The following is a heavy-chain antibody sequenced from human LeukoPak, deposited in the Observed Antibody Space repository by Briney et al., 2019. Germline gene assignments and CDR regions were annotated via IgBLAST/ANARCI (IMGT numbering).Heavy chain of an antibody. CDR1: GYTFTSYG. D-gene: IGHD3-10*01. CDR2: ISAYNGNT. J-gene: IGHJ3*02. Sequence: ASVKVSCKASGYTFTSYGISWVRQAPGQGLEWMGWISAYNGNTNYAQKLQGRVTMTTDTSTSTAYMELRSLRSDDTAVYYCARGSFPFGELLSAFDIWGQGTMVTVSS. CDR3: ARGSFPFGELLSAFDI. V-gene: IGHV1-18*01.